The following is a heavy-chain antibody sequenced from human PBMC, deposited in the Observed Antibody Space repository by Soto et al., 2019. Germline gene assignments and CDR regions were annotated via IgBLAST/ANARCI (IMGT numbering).Heavy chain of an antibody. D-gene: IGHD3-22*01. J-gene: IGHJ4*02. CDR1: GGSISSGGYY. Sequence: QVQLQEWGPGLVKPSQTLSLTCTVSGGSISSGGYYWSWIRQHPEKGLEWIGYINYSGKTYYNPSLKNRLTISVDTSQNQFSLEMSSVTAAYTAMYFCASLRNDRSGYHYHYYFDYWGQGTLVTVSP. CDR3: ASLRNDRSGYHYHYYFDY. V-gene: IGHV4-31*03. CDR2: INYSGKT.